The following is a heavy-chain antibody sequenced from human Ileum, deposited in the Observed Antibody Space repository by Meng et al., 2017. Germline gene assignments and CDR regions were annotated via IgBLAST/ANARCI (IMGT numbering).Heavy chain of an antibody. V-gene: IGHV4-4*02. CDR1: GSW. CDR3: ATSNDRDVYYLGY. Sequence: QAQLEASGPPPVKPSVTLSRTWPVSGSWWSWVRQPPGKGLEWSGEIFQSGRTNYNPSLKSRVTISIDKSKSQISLQLSAVTAADTAVYSCATSNDRDVYYLGYWGQGTLVTVSS. D-gene: IGHD3-22*01. J-gene: IGHJ4*02. CDR2: IFQSGRT.